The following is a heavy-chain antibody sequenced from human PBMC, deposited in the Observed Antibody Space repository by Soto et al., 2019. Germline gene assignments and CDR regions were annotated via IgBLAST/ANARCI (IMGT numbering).Heavy chain of an antibody. CDR2: IIPIFGTA. CDR3: ARGDLYSSSSGGGADAFDI. Sequence: QVQLVQSGAEVKKPGSSVKVSCKASGGTFSSYAISWVRQAPGQGLEWMGGIIPIFGTANYAQKFQGRVTITADKSTSTSYMELSSLRSEDTAVYYCARGDLYSSSSGGGADAFDIWGQGTMVTASS. J-gene: IGHJ3*02. D-gene: IGHD6-6*01. V-gene: IGHV1-69*06. CDR1: GGTFSSYA.